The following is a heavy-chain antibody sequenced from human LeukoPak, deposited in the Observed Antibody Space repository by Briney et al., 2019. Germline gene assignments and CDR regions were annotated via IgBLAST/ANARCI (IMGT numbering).Heavy chain of an antibody. CDR1: GYTFTSYD. J-gene: IGHJ6*03. CDR3: AREAGQQLTPYYYYYYMDV. D-gene: IGHD6-13*01. Sequence: ASVKVSCKASGYTFTSYDINWVRQATGQGLEWMGWMNPNSGNTGYAQKFQGRVTITRNTSISTAYMELSSLRSEDTAVYYCAREAGQQLTPYYYYYYMDVWGKGTTVTVSS. V-gene: IGHV1-8*03. CDR2: MNPNSGNT.